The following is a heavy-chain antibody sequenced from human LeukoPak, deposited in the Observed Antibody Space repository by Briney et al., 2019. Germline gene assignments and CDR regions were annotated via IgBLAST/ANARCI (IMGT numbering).Heavy chain of an antibody. Sequence: PGGSLRLSCTASGFTFGDYAMSWVRQAPGKGLEWVGFIRSKAYGGTTEYAASVKGRFTISRDDSKSIAYLQMNSLKTEDTAVYYCTVAVAEYWGQGTLVTVSS. V-gene: IGHV3-49*04. CDR2: IRSKAYGGTT. CDR3: TVAVAEY. J-gene: IGHJ4*02. CDR1: GFTFGDYA. D-gene: IGHD6-19*01.